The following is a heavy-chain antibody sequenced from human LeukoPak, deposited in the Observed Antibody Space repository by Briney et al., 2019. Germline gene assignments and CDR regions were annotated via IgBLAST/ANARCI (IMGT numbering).Heavy chain of an antibody. D-gene: IGHD3-3*01. V-gene: IGHV3-74*01. CDR1: GFTFSRDW. J-gene: IGHJ5*02. CDR3: ARGPRRITIFGVDPNWFDP. Sequence: GGSLRLSCAASGFTFSRDWMHWVRQAPGKGLVWVSRINGDGSSTSYADSVKGRFTISRDNAKDSLYLQMNSLRAEDTAVYYCARGPRRITIFGVDPNWFDPWGQGTLVTVSS. CDR2: INGDGSST.